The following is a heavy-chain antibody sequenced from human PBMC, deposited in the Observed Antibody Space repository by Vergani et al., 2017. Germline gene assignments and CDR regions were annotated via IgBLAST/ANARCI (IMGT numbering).Heavy chain of an antibody. D-gene: IGHD3-3*01. V-gene: IGHV3-23*01. CDR2: ISGSGGST. J-gene: IGHJ6*02. Sequence: EVQLLESGGDLVQPGGSLRLSCAASGFTFNHYAMNWVRQAPGKGLEWVSGISGSGGSTYYAGSVKGRFTISRGSSTNTLYLQRNSLSAGDTAVYYCAKANHHSGRHDFLSGDHAMDFWGQGTTVTVSS. CDR3: AKANHHSGRHDFLSGDHAMDF. CDR1: GFTFNHYA.